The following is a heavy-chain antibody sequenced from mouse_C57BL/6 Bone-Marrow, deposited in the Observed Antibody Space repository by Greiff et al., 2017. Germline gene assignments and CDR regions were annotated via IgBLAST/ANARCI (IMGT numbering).Heavy chain of an antibody. D-gene: IGHD1-1*01. CDR1: GYTFTSYG. Sequence: VQLQQSGAELVRPGPSVKMSCKTSGYTFTSYGINWVKQRPGQGLEWIGYIYIGNGSTEYNEKFKGKATLTSDTSTSNAYMQLSSLTYEDTAIYYCAGSGHYYYGSSSYAIDYWGQGTSVTVSS. CDR3: AGSGHYYYGSSSYAIDY. V-gene: IGHV1-58*01. CDR2: IYIGNGST. J-gene: IGHJ4*01.